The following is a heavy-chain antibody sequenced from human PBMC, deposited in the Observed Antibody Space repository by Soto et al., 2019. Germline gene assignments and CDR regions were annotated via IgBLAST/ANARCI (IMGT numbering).Heavy chain of an antibody. V-gene: IGHV3-33*08. D-gene: IGHD5-12*01. CDR3: ARERGYSGYVTLDY. J-gene: IGHJ4*02. Sequence: GGSLRLSCAASGFTFSSYGMHWVRQAPGKGLEWVAVIWYDGSNKYYADSVKGRFTISRDNSKNTLYLQMNSLRAEDTAVYYCARERGYSGYVTLDYWGQGTLVTVSS. CDR1: GFTFSSYG. CDR2: IWYDGSNK.